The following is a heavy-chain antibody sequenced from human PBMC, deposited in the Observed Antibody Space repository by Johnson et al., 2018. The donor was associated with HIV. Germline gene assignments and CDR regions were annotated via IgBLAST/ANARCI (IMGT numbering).Heavy chain of an antibody. J-gene: IGHJ3*02. CDR2: IKQDGSEK. Sequence: VQLVESGGGLVQPGGSLRLSCAASGFTFSSYWMSWVRQAPGKGLEWVANIKQDGSEKYYVDSVKGRFTISRDNAKNSLYLQMNRLRAEDTAVYYCARVGYSSSWYGGYGAFDIWGQGTMVTVSS. D-gene: IGHD6-13*01. CDR1: GFTFSSYW. V-gene: IGHV3-7*03. CDR3: ARVGYSSSWYGGYGAFDI.